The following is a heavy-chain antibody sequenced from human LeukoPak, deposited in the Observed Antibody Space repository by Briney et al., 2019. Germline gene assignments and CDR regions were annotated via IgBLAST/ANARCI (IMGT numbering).Heavy chain of an antibody. Sequence: GGSLRLSCAASGFTFSSYAMSWVRQAPGKGLEWVSAISGSGGSTYYADSVKGRFTISRDNSKDTLYLQMNSLRAEDTAVYYCAKAYCSGGSCYGNWFDPWGQGTLVTVSS. J-gene: IGHJ5*02. CDR3: AKAYCSGGSCYGNWFDP. CDR1: GFTFSSYA. V-gene: IGHV3-23*01. D-gene: IGHD2-15*01. CDR2: ISGSGGST.